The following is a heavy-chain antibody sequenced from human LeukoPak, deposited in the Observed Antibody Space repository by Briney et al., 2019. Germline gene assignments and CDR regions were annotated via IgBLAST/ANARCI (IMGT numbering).Heavy chain of an antibody. J-gene: IGHJ4*02. CDR3: ASLDVHYYDSSGYYNY. V-gene: IGHV4-39*01. D-gene: IGHD3-22*01. Sequence: PSETLSLTCTVSGGSISSSSYYWGWLRQPPGTGLEWIGSIYYSGSTYYNPSLKSRVTISVDTSKNQFSLKLSSVTAADTAVYYCASLDVHYYDSSGYYNYWGQGTLVTVSS. CDR1: GGSISSSSYY. CDR2: IYYSGST.